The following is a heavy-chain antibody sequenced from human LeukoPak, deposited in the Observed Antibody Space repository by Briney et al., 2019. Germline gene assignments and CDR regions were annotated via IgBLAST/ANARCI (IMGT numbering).Heavy chain of an antibody. CDR1: GYTLTELS. V-gene: IGHV1-24*01. CDR3: ARVDENSSSSPAFDY. CDR2: FDPEDGET. J-gene: IGHJ4*02. D-gene: IGHD6-6*01. Sequence: EASVKVSCKVSGYTLTELSMHWVRQAPGKGLEWMGGFDPEDGETIYAQKFQGRVTMIEDTSTDTAYMELSSLRSEDTAVYYCARVDENSSSSPAFDYWGQGTLVTVSS.